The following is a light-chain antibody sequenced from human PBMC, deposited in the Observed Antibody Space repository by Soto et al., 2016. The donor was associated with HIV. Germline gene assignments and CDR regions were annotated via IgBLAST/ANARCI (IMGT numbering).Light chain of an antibody. Sequence: SSELIQDPVVSVALGQTVKITCQGDSVTSYYVSWYQQKPGQAPRLVIYGKNNRPSGIPDRFSGSSSGNIASLTITGAQAEDEADYYCNSRYTSDSHHYVFGTGTKVTVL. CDR1: SVTSYY. J-gene: IGLJ1*01. CDR2: GKN. V-gene: IGLV3-19*01. CDR3: NSRYTSDSHHYV.